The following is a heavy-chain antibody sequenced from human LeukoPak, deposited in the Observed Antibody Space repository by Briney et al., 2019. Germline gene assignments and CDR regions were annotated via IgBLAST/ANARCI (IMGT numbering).Heavy chain of an antibody. Sequence: SETLSLTCTVSGGSISSYYWSWIRQPPGEGLEWIGYIYYSGSTNYNPSLKSRVTISVDTSKNQFSLKLSSVTAADTAVYYCARYYYGSGSYYNGGYYFDYWGQGTLVTVSS. CDR1: GGSISSYY. CDR2: IYYSGST. J-gene: IGHJ4*02. V-gene: IGHV4-59*08. D-gene: IGHD3-10*01. CDR3: ARYYYGSGSYYNGGYYFDY.